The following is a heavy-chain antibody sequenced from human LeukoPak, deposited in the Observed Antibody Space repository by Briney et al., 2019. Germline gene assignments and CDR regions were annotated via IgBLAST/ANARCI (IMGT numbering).Heavy chain of an antibody. J-gene: IGHJ4*02. CDR3: ARVGYSSGWYHSGGFDY. V-gene: IGHV3-21*01. CDR1: GFTFSSYS. Sequence: GGSLRLSCAASGFTFSSYSMNWVRQAPGKGLEWVSSISSSSSYIYYADSVKGRFTISRDNAKNSLYLQMNSLRAEDTAVYYCARVGYSSGWYHSGGFDYWGQGTLVTVSS. CDR2: ISSSSSYI. D-gene: IGHD6-19*01.